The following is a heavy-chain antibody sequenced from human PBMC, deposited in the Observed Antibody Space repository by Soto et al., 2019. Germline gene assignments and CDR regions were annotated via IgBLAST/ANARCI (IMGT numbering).Heavy chain of an antibody. CDR3: ARIRKGGWLTLTEYYFDY. CDR2: IFSNDEK. J-gene: IGHJ4*02. Sequence: SGPTLVNPTETLTLTFTVSVFSLSNARMGVSWIRQPPGKALEWLAHIFSNDEKSYSTSLKSRLTISKDTSKSQVVLTMTNMDPVDTATYYCARIRKGGWLTLTEYYFDYWGQGTLVTVSS. CDR1: VFSLSNARMG. V-gene: IGHV2-26*01. D-gene: IGHD6-19*01.